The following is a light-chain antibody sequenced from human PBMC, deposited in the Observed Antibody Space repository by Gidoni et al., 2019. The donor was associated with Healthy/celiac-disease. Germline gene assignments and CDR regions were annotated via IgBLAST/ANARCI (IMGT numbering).Light chain of an antibody. CDR2: ASS. J-gene: IGKJ2*01. Sequence: DIQMTQSPSSLSASVGDRVTITRRASQSISSYLNWYQQKPGKAPKLLLYASSSLQCGVPSRFSGSGSGTDFTLTISSLQPEDFATYYCHQSYSTLMYTFXQXTKLEIK. V-gene: IGKV1-39*01. CDR3: HQSYSTLMYT. CDR1: QSISSY.